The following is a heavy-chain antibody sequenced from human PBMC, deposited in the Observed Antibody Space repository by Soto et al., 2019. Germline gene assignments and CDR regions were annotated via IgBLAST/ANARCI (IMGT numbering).Heavy chain of an antibody. V-gene: IGHV4-31*03. CDR1: GGSISSGGYY. Sequence: PSATLSLTCTVSGGSISSGGYYWSWIRQHPGKGLEWIGYIYYSGSTYYNPSLKSRVTISVDTSKNQFSLKLSSVTAADTAVYYCARGMRMGHFDYWGQGALVTVSS. CDR3: ARGMRMGHFDY. CDR2: IYYSGST. J-gene: IGHJ4*02.